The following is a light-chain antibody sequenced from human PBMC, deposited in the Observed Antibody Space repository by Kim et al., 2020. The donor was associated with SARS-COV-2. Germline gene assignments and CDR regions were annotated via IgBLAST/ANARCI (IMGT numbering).Light chain of an antibody. CDR1: QSMSNW. CDR3: QQYNSYST. CDR2: ETS. J-gene: IGKJ4*01. Sequence: SASVGDRGSITGRPSQSMSNWLAWYQQKPGKAPKLLIYETSTLESGVPSRFSGSGSETEFTLTISTLQPDDFATYCCQQYNSYSTFGGGTKVDIK. V-gene: IGKV1-5*03.